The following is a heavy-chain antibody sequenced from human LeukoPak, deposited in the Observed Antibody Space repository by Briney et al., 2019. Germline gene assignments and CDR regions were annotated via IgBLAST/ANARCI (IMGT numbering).Heavy chain of an antibody. CDR1: GYTFTSYY. CDR3: ARGHCSGGSCYPNWFDP. Sequence: ASVKVSCKASGYTFTSYYMHWVRQAPGQGLEWIGIINPSGGSTSYAQKFQGRVTMTRDTSTGTVYMELSSLRSEDTAVYYCARGHCSGGSCYPNWFDPWGQGTLVTVSS. V-gene: IGHV1-46*01. D-gene: IGHD2-15*01. J-gene: IGHJ5*02. CDR2: INPSGGST.